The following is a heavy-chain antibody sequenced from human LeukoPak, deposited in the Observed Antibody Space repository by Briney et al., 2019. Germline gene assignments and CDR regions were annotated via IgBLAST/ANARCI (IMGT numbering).Heavy chain of an antibody. V-gene: IGHV4-30-4*01. Sequence: SETLSLTCTVSGASISSGDYHWNWIRQPPGKGLEWIGYIYYSGSTYYNPSLKSRVTISVDTSKNQFSLKLSSVTAADTAVYYCAREKDLVGATYFDYWGQGTLVTVSS. CDR1: GASISSGDYH. CDR2: IYYSGST. J-gene: IGHJ4*02. D-gene: IGHD1-26*01. CDR3: AREKDLVGATYFDY.